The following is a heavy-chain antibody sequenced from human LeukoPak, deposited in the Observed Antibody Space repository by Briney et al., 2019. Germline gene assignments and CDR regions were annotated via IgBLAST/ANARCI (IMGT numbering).Heavy chain of an antibody. CDR1: GFTFSDYY. V-gene: IGHV3-11*01. CDR2: ISSSGSTI. D-gene: IGHD2-15*01. CDR3: ARADTGVVAATPDY. Sequence: GGSLRLSCAASGFTFSDYYMRWIRQAPGKGLEWVSYISSSGSTIYYADSVKGRFTISRDNAKNSLYLQMNSLRAEDTALYYCARADTGVVAATPDYWGQGTLVTVSS. J-gene: IGHJ4*02.